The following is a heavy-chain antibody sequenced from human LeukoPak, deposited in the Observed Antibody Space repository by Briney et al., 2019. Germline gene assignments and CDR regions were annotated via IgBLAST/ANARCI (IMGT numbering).Heavy chain of an antibody. J-gene: IGHJ6*02. D-gene: IGHD1-26*01. CDR3: AKDVRVGGGGMDV. Sequence: GGSLRLSCLVSGLTFSTYAMTWVRQAPGKGLEWVSLISDSGANKHYADSVKGRFTISRDNSKNTVSLQMNSLRAEDTAVYYCAKDVRVGGGGMDVWGQGTPVTVSS. V-gene: IGHV3-23*01. CDR2: ISDSGANK. CDR1: GLTFSTYA.